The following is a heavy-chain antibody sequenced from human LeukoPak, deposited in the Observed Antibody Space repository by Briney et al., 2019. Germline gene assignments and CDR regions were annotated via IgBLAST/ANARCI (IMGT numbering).Heavy chain of an antibody. D-gene: IGHD4-23*01. CDR3: ASLEDYGAKTHYYYYYYMDV. V-gene: IGHV3-30-3*01. J-gene: IGHJ6*03. CDR2: ISYDGSNK. Sequence: PGGSLRPSCAASGFTVSSYYMSWVRQAPGKGLEWVAVISYDGSNKYCADSVKGRFTISRDNSKNTLYLQMNSLRAEDTAVYYCASLEDYGAKTHYYYYYYMDVWGKGTTVTVSS. CDR1: GFTVSSYY.